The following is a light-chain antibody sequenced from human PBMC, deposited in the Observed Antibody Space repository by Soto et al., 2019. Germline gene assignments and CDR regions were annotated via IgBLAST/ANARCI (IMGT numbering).Light chain of an antibody. V-gene: IGKV2-30*01. CDR3: MQRTHVPIT. CDR1: QSVVYSDGDTS. Sequence: DVVMTQSPLSLPVTLGQPASISCRSSQSVVYSDGDTSLNWFQQRPGQAPRRLIYKVSNRDSGVPDRFSGSGSGTDFTLKISRVEAEDVGVYYCMQRTHVPITFGQGTRLEIK. CDR2: KVS. J-gene: IGKJ5*01.